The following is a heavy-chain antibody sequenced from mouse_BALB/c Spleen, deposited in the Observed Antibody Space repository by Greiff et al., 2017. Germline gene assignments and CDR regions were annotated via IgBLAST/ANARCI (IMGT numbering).Heavy chain of an antibody. D-gene: IGHD1-2*01. CDR3: ARRGYGYSYAMDY. CDR1: GYTFTDYN. CDR2: IYPYNGGT. V-gene: IGHV1S29*02. Sequence: EVMLVESGPELVKPGASVKISCKASGYTFTDYNMHWVKQSHGKSLEWIGYIYPYNGGTGYNQKFKSKATLTVDNSSSTAYMELRSLTSEDSAVYYCARRGYGYSYAMDYWGQGTSVTVSS. J-gene: IGHJ4*01.